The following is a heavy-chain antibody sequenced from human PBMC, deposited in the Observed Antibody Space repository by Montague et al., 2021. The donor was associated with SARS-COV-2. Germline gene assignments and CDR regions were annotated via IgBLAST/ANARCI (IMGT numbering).Heavy chain of an antibody. Sequence: SETLSLTCAVYGGSFGGYYWSWIRQPPGKGLEWIGEINHSGSTKYNPSLESRVTISVDTSKNQFSLKLSSVTAADTAVYYCARGTKGVFTYDYDSSGYASDYWGQGTLVTVSS. V-gene: IGHV4-34*01. CDR3: ARGTKGVFTYDYDSSGYASDY. J-gene: IGHJ4*02. D-gene: IGHD3-22*01. CDR2: INHSGST. CDR1: GGSFGGYY.